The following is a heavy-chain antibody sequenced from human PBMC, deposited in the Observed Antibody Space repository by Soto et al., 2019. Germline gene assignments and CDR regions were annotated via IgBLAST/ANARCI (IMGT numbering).Heavy chain of an antibody. D-gene: IGHD6-19*01. V-gene: IGHV1-18*01. CDR2: ISAYNGNT. Sequence: QVQLVQSGAEVKKPGASVKVSCKASGYTFTSYGISWVRQAPGQGLEWIGWISAYNGNTNYPQNLQGRVTMTQDTSTSTAYMVLRSLRSDATAVYFCAREAVAAIEAVHYYCGMDVWGQRTTVTVSS. J-gene: IGHJ6*02. CDR3: AREAVAAIEAVHYYCGMDV. CDR1: GYTFTSYG.